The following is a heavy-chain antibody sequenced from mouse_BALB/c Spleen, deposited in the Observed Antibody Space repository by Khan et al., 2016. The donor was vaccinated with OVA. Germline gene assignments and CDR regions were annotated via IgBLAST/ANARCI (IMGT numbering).Heavy chain of an antibody. J-gene: IGHJ2*01. CDR1: GYTFTTYW. Sequence: QVQLQQSGAELAKPGASVKMSCKASGYTFTTYWMHWVKQRPGQGLVWIGYIIPTSGYTDYNEKFKDRATLSADKSSSTAYMQLSSLTSEDSADYYCKRDRIDYWGQGTTLTVSS. V-gene: IGHV1-7*01. CDR3: KRDRIDY. CDR2: IIPTSGYT.